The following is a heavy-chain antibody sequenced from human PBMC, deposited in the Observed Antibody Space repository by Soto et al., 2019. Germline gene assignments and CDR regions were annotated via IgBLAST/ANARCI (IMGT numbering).Heavy chain of an antibody. CDR3: ARRWGYDSTDYYYAY. CDR2: ITPIFRTA. D-gene: IGHD3-22*01. J-gene: IGHJ4*02. Sequence: QVPLVQSGAEMMKPRSSLRVSCKASGVSFNMHTISWVRQGPGKGLEWMGGITPIFRTANHAQKLQGRVTIIADETTSRVYIGLSSLKSDDTAIYYCARRWGYDSTDYYYAYWGQGTLVIVSS. V-gene: IGHV1-69*01. CDR1: GVSFNMHT.